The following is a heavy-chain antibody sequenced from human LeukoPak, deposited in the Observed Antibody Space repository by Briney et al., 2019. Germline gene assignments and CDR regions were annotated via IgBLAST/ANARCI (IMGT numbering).Heavy chain of an antibody. CDR2: MNHNSGNT. Sequence: ASLKVSCKASGYTFTSYDINWVRQATGQGLEWMGWMNHNSGNTGYAQNFQGRVTMTRNTSTSTAYMELSRLRSEDTAVYYCASILSGSYSDYWGQGTLVTVPS. D-gene: IGHD1-26*01. CDR1: GYTFTSYD. J-gene: IGHJ4*02. CDR3: ASILSGSYSDY. V-gene: IGHV1-8*01.